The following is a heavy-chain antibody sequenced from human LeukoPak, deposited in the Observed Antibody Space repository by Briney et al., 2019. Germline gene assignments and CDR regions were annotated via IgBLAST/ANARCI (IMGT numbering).Heavy chain of an antibody. CDR1: GFTFSSYG. V-gene: IGHV3-30*18. CDR3: AKDLSTYYDILTGLDY. CDR2: ISYDGSNK. D-gene: IGHD3-9*01. Sequence: GGSLRLSCAASGFTFSSYGMHWVRQAPGKGLEWVAVISYDGSNKYYADSVKGRFTISRDNSKNMLYLQMNSLRAEDTAVYYCAKDLSTYYDILTGLDYWGQGTLVTVSS. J-gene: IGHJ4*02.